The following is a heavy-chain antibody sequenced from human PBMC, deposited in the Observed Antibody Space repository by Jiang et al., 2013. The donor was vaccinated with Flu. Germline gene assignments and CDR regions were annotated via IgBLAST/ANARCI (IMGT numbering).Heavy chain of an antibody. J-gene: IGHJ4*02. CDR2: IYYSGST. CDR3: ARQGFIAVAGYFDY. V-gene: IGHV4-39*01. D-gene: IGHD6-19*01. CDR1: GGSISSSSYY. Sequence: GSGLVKPSETLSLTCTVSGGSISSSSYYWGWIRQPPGKGLEWIGSIYYSGSTYYNPSLKSRVTISVDTSKNQFSLKLSSVTAADTAVYYCARQGFIAVAGYFDYWGQGTLVTVSS.